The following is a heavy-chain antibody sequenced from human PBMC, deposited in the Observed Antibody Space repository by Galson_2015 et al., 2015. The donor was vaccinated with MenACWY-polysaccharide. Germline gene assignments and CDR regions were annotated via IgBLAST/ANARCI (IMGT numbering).Heavy chain of an antibody. CDR1: GFTFSSYA. CDR2: ISGSGGST. CDR3: AKDYGYYGSGTVYYYYGMDV. D-gene: IGHD3-10*01. Sequence: SLRLSCAASGFTFSSYAMSWVRQAPGKGLEWVSAISGSGGSTYYADSVKGRFTISRDNSKNTLYLQMNSLRAEDTAVYYCAKDYGYYGSGTVYYYYGMDVWGQGTTVTVSS. V-gene: IGHV3-23*01. J-gene: IGHJ6*02.